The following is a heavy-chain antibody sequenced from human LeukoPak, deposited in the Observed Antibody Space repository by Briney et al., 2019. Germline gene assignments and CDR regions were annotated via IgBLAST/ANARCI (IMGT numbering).Heavy chain of an antibody. CDR1: GASISSSDYY. CDR2: ISSSGST. D-gene: IGHD1-26*01. Sequence: SETLSLTCTVSGASISSSDYYWGWLRQPPGKGLEWIGAISSSGSTYYNPSLKSRVTISIDSSKNRFSLKLSSVTAADTAVYYCARRTSNPVGAIDYWGQGALVTVSS. J-gene: IGHJ4*02. CDR3: ARRTSNPVGAIDY. V-gene: IGHV4-39*01.